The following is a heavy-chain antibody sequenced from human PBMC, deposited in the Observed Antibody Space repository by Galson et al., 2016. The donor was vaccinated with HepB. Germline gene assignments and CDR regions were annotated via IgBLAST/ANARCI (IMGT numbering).Heavy chain of an antibody. CDR3: VIIWDASGWFDT. D-gene: IGHD3-16*01. CDR1: GVSISRSTYY. V-gene: IGHV4-39*01. CDR2: IFYSGST. Sequence: SETLSLTCSVSGVSISRSTYYWGWVRQPPGKGLEWIGSIFYSGSTYYNPSLKSRVTISVDTSGNQFSLNLSSVTALDTPVDYCVIIWDASGWFDTWGQGTLVTVSS. J-gene: IGHJ5*02.